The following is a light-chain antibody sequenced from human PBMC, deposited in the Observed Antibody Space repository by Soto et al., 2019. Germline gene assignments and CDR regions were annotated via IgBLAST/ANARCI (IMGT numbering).Light chain of an antibody. J-gene: IGLJ3*02. Sequence: QSVLTQPHSASGTHGQRVTLSCSGSSSNIGRNTVNWYQQLPGTAPKLLIYSNNQRPSGVPDRFSDSKSGTSASLAISGLQSEDEADYYCAAWDDSLNGVFGGGTKLTVL. CDR3: AAWDDSLNGV. V-gene: IGLV1-44*01. CDR2: SNN. CDR1: SSNIGRNT.